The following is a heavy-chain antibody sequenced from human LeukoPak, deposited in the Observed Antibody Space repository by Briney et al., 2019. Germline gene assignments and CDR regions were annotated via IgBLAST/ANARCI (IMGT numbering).Heavy chain of an antibody. CDR1: GYTFTSFG. CDR2: ISAYNGKT. D-gene: IGHD1-26*01. Sequence: ASVKVSCKASGYTFTSFGISWVRQAPGQGPEWMGWISAYNGKTNYAQNLQGRVTMTTDTSTTTAYMELRSLRSDDTAVNYCAVRSGTYPYYFDYWGQGTLVTVSS. V-gene: IGHV1-18*01. J-gene: IGHJ4*02. CDR3: AVRSGTYPYYFDY.